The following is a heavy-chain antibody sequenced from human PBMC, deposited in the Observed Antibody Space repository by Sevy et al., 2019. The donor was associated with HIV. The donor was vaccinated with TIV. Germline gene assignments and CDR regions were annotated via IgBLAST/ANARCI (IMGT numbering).Heavy chain of an antibody. CDR3: ARDSSAYDYDYVWGSYRYFGFDY. D-gene: IGHD3-16*02. V-gene: IGHV3-48*02. Sequence: GGSLRLSCAASGFTFSSYSMNWVRQAPGKGLEWVSYISSSSSTIYYADSVKGRFTISRDNAKNSLYLQMNSPRDEDTAVYYCARDSSAYDYDYVWGSYRYFGFDYWGQGTLVTVSS. CDR1: GFTFSSYS. J-gene: IGHJ4*02. CDR2: ISSSSSTI.